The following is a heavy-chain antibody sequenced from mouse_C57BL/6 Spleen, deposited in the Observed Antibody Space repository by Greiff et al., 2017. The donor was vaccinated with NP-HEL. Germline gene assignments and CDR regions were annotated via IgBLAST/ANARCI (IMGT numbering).Heavy chain of an antibody. V-gene: IGHV5-9*01. CDR2: ISGGGGNT. CDR3: ARHPYYYGSSYGYFDV. J-gene: IGHJ1*03. D-gene: IGHD1-1*01. CDR1: GFTFSSYT. Sequence: EVHLVESGGGLVKPGGSLKLSCAASGFTFSSYTMSWVRQTPEKRLEWVATISGGGGNTYYPDSVKGRFTISRDNAKNTLYLQMSSLRSEDTALYYCARHPYYYGSSYGYFDVWGTGTTVTVSS.